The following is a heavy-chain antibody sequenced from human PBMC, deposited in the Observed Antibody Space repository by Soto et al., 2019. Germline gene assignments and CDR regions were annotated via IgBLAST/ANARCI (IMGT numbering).Heavy chain of an antibody. J-gene: IGHJ6*03. V-gene: IGHV4-38-2*01. CDR3: ACLGGYDWDYYYYYMDV. CDR2: IYNSGST. D-gene: IGHD5-12*01. Sequence: LEWIGTIYNSGSTYNNPSLKRRVSISLDTSKNQFSLKLSSVTAADTAVYYCACLGGYDWDYYYYYMDVWGKGTTVTVSS.